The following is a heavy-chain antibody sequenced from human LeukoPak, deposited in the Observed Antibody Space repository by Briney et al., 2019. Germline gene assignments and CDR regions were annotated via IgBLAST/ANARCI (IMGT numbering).Heavy chain of an antibody. V-gene: IGHV3-30-3*01. Sequence: GGSLRLSCAASGFTFSSYAMHWVRQAPGKGLEWVAVISYDGSNKYYADSVKGRFTISRDNSKNTLYLQMNSLRAEDTAVYYCARAYIVVVPAAIREKFVNWFDPWGQGTLVTVSS. CDR2: ISYDGSNK. CDR3: ARAYIVVVPAAIREKFVNWFDP. CDR1: GFTFSSYA. J-gene: IGHJ5*02. D-gene: IGHD2-2*02.